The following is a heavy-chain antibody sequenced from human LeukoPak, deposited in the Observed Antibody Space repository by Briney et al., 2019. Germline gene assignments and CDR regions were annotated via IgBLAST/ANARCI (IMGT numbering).Heavy chain of an antibody. J-gene: IGHJ6*02. CDR1: GFTFSSYG. CDR2: ISYDGSNT. D-gene: IGHD3-10*01. Sequence: GGSLRLSCAASGFTFSSYGMHWVRQAPGKGLEWVAVISYDGSNTYYADSVKGRFTISRDNSKNTLYLQMNSLRAEDTAVYYCAGTEVRGRIYYYYGMDVWGQGTTVTVSS. V-gene: IGHV3-30*03. CDR3: AGTEVRGRIYYYYGMDV.